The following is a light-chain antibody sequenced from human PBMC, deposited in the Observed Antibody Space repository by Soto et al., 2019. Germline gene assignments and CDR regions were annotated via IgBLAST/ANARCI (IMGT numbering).Light chain of an antibody. V-gene: IGKV1-5*03. J-gene: IGKJ1*01. CDR3: QHYNSYSEA. CDR1: QTISSW. CDR2: KAS. Sequence: DIQMTQSPSTLSGSVGDRVTITCRASQTISSWLAWYQHKPGKAPKLLIYKASTLKRGVPSRFSGSGSGTEVTLTISSLQPDDFAPYYCQHYNSYSEAFGQGNKVELK.